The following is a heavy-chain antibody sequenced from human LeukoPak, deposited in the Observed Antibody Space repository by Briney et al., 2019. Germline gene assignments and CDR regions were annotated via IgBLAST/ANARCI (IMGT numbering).Heavy chain of an antibody. D-gene: IGHD3-10*01. CDR2: VYSDGST. Sequence: GGSLRLSCAASGLTVRNNYMSWVRQAPGKGLEWVSVVYSDGSTYYEDSVKGRFTISRDTSKNPLSLQMNSLRVEDTAVYYCAREKGRGVISPYYDYWGQGTLVTVS. J-gene: IGHJ4*02. V-gene: IGHV3-53*01. CDR3: AREKGRGVISPYYDY. CDR1: GLTVRNNY.